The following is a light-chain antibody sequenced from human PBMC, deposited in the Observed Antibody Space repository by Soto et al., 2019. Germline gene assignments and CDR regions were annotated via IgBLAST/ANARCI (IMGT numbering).Light chain of an antibody. Sequence: SVLTQPPSVSGTPGQRVNMSCSGSSSNIGSKSVSWYQHLPQTAPKLLIYSNNQRPSGVPGRFSGSKSGTSASLAISGLQSDDETQYYCAAWDDSLNVLVFGGGTQLTV. CDR1: SSNIGSKS. CDR3: AAWDDSLNVLV. J-gene: IGLJ2*01. CDR2: SNN. V-gene: IGLV1-44*01.